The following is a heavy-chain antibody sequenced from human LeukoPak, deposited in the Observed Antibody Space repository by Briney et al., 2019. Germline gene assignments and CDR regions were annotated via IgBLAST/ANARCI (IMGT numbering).Heavy chain of an antibody. V-gene: IGHV1-2*02. CDR2: INPNSGGT. CDR3: ARRGGYYDTSGYYYVDYFDY. J-gene: IGHJ4*02. CDR1: GYTFTGYY. D-gene: IGHD3-22*01. Sequence: GASVKVSCKASGYTFTGYYMHWVRQAPGQGLEWMGWINPNSGGTNYAQKLQGRVTMTTDTSTSTAYMELRSLRSDDTAVYFCARRGGYYDTSGYYYVDYFDYWGQGTLVTVSS.